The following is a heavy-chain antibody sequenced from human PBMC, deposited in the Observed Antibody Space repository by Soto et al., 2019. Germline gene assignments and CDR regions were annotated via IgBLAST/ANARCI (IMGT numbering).Heavy chain of an antibody. CDR3: ASDIESVTAKHFFYYYAMDV. CDR1: GFTFSNYG. D-gene: IGHD2-8*01. J-gene: IGHJ6*02. CDR2: VSANNGHT. V-gene: IGHV1-18*01. Sequence: GASVKVSCKASGFTFSNYGLNWVRQAPGQGLERMGWVSANNGHTNYAQNLQGRVSMTTDISTSTAYMELRGLRFDDTAVYYCASDIESVTAKHFFYYYAMDVWGQGTTVTVSS.